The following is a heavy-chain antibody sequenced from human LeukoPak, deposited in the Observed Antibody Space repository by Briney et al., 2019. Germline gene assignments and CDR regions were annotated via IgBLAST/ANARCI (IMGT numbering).Heavy chain of an antibody. V-gene: IGHV3-48*03. CDR3: AREPSYDSSGIDH. CDR1: GFTFSSYE. J-gene: IGHJ4*02. D-gene: IGHD3-22*01. Sequence: GGSLRLSCAASGFTFSSYEMNWVRQAPGKGLEWVSYISSCRSTIYYADSVKGRFTISRDNAKNTLYLQMNSLRAEDTAVYYCAREPSYDSSGIDHWGQGTLVTVSS. CDR2: ISSCRSTI.